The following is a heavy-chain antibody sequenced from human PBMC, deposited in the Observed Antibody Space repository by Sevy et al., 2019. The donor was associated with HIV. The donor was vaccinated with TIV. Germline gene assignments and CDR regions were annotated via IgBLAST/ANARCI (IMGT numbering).Heavy chain of an antibody. V-gene: IGHV3-7*01. D-gene: IGHD3-16*01. Sequence: GALRLSCAASGFTVSSNYMSWVRQAPGKGLEWVATIKQDESEKYYVDSVKGRFVISRDNGKTSVSLQMNGLRVEDTALYYCAREVGGFNWRPYYFDSWGQGTLVTVSS. CDR1: GFTVSSNY. J-gene: IGHJ4*02. CDR2: IKQDESEK. CDR3: AREVGGFNWRPYYFDS.